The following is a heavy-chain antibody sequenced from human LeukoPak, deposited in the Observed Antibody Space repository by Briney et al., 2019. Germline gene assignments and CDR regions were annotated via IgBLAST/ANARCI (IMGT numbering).Heavy chain of an antibody. CDR3: ARQPKSCAPGIFITGKACWFDT. D-gene: IGHD3-10*01. V-gene: IGHV4-39*01. CDR1: GGSLSSGYYY. Sequence: ASETLSLTCSVSGGSLSSGYYYWAWIRPPPGKGPGWVGSIYYSGTTYPNPSLKSRVTISVDTSKNQFSLKLSSVTAADTAVYYCARQPKSCAPGIFITGKACWFDTWGQGTLVTVSP. J-gene: IGHJ5*02. CDR2: IYYSGTT.